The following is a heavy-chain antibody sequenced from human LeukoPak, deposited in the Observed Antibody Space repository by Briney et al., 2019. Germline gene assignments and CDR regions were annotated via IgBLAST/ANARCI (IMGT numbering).Heavy chain of an antibody. Sequence: PSETLSLTCTVSGGSISPYCWSWIRQPPGKGLEWIGYIYYNGITSYKPSLRGRVTISVDTSKKQFALKLSSVTDADTAVYYCARGYYYDNSGYPDALDIWGQGTMVTVSS. J-gene: IGHJ3*02. CDR2: IYYNGIT. D-gene: IGHD3-22*01. CDR1: GGSISPYC. V-gene: IGHV4-59*01. CDR3: ARGYYYDNSGYPDALDI.